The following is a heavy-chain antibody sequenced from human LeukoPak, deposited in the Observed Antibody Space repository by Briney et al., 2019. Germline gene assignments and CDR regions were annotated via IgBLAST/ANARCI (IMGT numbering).Heavy chain of an antibody. CDR1: GGSFSGYY. J-gene: IGHJ3*02. D-gene: IGHD3-10*01. CDR2: INHSGST. V-gene: IGHV4-34*01. Sequence: PSETLSLTCAVYGGSFSGYYWSWIRQPPGKGLEWIGEINHSGSTNYNPSLKSRVTISVDTSKNQFSLKLSSVTAEDTAVYYCAGVLLWFGEGGAFDIWGQGTMVTVSS. CDR3: AGVLLWFGEGGAFDI.